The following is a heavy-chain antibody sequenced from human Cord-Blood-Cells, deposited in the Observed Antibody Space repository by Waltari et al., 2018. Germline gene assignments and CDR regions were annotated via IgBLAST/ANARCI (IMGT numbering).Heavy chain of an antibody. J-gene: IGHJ4*02. CDR1: GFTFDDYA. CDR3: AKDLAYSSSSAFDY. Sequence: EVQLVESGGGLVQPGRSLRLSCAASGFTFDDYAMHWVRQAPGKGLEWVSGISWKSGSIGYANAVKGRFTISRDNAKNSLYLQMNRLRAEDTAVYYCAKDLAYSSSSAFDYWGQGTLVTVSS. CDR2: ISWKSGSI. V-gene: IGHV3-9*01. D-gene: IGHD6-6*01.